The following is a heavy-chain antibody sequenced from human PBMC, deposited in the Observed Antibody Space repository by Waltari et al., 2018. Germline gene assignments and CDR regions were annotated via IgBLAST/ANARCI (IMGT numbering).Heavy chain of an antibody. D-gene: IGHD3-22*01. CDR2: RKHNSGNT. J-gene: IGHJ5*02. CDR3: ARGRGIVADWFDH. V-gene: IGHV1-8*01. Sequence: QVQLVQSGAEVKKPGASVKVSCKASGYTSTSYDINWVRQATGQWLEWMGWRKHNSGNTGNAQKFKGRDTITRNTAKSKAYMELSSLRSEDTAVNYCARGRGIVADWFDHWGQGTLVTVSS. CDR1: GYTSTSYD.